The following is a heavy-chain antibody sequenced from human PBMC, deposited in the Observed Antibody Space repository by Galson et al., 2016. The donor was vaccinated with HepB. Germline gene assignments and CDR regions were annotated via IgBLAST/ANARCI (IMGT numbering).Heavy chain of an antibody. Sequence: SLRLSCAASGLTFSNSIITWVRKAPGKGLEGVSSITTSSPYISYAVSVNGRFPISRDNAKNSLYLQMNSLRAEETAVYYFARGHSSTWYEYYNYYYMDMWGKGTTVTVSS. J-gene: IGHJ6*03. CDR1: GLTFSNSI. D-gene: IGHD6-13*01. V-gene: IGHV3-21*01. CDR2: ITTSSPYI. CDR3: ARGHSSTWYEYYNYYYMDM.